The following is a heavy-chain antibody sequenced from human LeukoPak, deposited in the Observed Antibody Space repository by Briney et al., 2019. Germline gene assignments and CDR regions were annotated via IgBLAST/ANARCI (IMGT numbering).Heavy chain of an antibody. Sequence: ASVKVSCKSSGYTFSRYGISWLRQAPGQGLEWMGWITPDKGKTEYAQKFQDRFTMTTDTSTSTAYMELRNLRSEDTAVYYCARGVVRRATMIVVVRDYYFDYWGQGTLVTVSS. CDR3: ARGVVRRATMIVVVRDYYFDY. CDR2: ITPDKGKT. J-gene: IGHJ4*02. CDR1: GYTFSRYG. V-gene: IGHV1-18*01. D-gene: IGHD3-22*01.